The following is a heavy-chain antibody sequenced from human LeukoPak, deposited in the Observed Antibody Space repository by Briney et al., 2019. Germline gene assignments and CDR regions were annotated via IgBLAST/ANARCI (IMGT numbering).Heavy chain of an antibody. D-gene: IGHD6-19*01. CDR2: IIPIFGTA. V-gene: IGHV1-69*13. CDR1: GGTFSSYA. J-gene: IGHJ4*02. CDR3: ARDTPGYSSGWYFDY. Sequence: SVKVSCKAPGGTFSSYAISWVRQAPGQGLEWMGGIIPIFGTANYAQKFQGRVTITADESTSTAYMELSSLRSEDTAVYYCARDTPGYSSGWYFDYWGQGTLVTVSS.